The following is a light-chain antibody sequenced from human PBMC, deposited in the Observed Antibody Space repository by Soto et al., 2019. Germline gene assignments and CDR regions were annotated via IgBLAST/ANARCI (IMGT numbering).Light chain of an antibody. J-gene: IGKJ1*01. CDR2: KAS. Sequence: DIQMTQSPSTLSASVGDRVTITCRASQSIDSWLAWYQQKPGKAPNLLIYKASSLESGVPSRFSGSGSGTEVTLTISSLQPDDFATYYCQQYNSYSAGTFGQGTKVEIK. V-gene: IGKV1-5*03. CDR3: QQYNSYSAGT. CDR1: QSIDSW.